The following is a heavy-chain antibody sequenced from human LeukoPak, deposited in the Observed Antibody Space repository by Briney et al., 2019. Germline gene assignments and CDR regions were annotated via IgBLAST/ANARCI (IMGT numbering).Heavy chain of an antibody. Sequence: PGGSLRLSCAASGFAFSSYAMSWVRQAPGKGLEWVSTISGSGDSTYYADSVKGRFTISRDNSKNTLYLQMNSLRAEDTAVYYCAKDCLGSGGYYSDLWGQGTLVTVSS. CDR3: AKDCLGSGGYYSDL. V-gene: IGHV3-23*01. D-gene: IGHD3-10*01. J-gene: IGHJ4*02. CDR1: GFAFSSYA. CDR2: ISGSGDST.